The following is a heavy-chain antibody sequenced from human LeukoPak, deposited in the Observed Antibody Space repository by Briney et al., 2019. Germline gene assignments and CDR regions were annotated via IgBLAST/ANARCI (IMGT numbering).Heavy chain of an antibody. V-gene: IGHV3-7*03. D-gene: IGHD1-26*01. CDR2: ISPDGSDK. CDR3: ASGGIYYGAAFDF. Sequence: PGGSLRLSCAATGFTFSPYWMTWVRQAPGKGLEWVANISPDGSDKSYVDSVKGRFTISRDNAKNSLYLQMNSLRAEDTALYYRASGGIYYGAAFDFWGQGTLVTVSS. CDR1: GFTFSPYW. J-gene: IGHJ4*02.